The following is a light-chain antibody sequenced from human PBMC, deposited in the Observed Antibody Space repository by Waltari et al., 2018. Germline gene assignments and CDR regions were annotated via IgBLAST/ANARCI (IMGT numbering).Light chain of an antibody. CDR1: QRISSY. CDR3: QQTYSTPHT. Sequence: DIQMTQSPSSLSVSVGDRVTITCRASQRISSYLNWYQQIPGQAPKLLIYGASSLQSGVPSRFSGSGSGTHFALTISSLQSADFATYYCQQTYSTPHTFGQGTTLKIK. V-gene: IGKV1-39*01. CDR2: GAS. J-gene: IGKJ2*01.